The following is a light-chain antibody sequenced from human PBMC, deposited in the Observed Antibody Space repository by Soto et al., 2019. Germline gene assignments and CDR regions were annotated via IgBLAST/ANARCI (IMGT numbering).Light chain of an antibody. CDR1: SSNIGSNT. J-gene: IGLJ1*01. Sequence: QSVLTQPPSASGTPGQMVTISCSGSSSNIGSNTVNWYQQLPGTAPKLLIFTNNQRPSGVPDRFSGSKSGTSGSLAISGLQSEDEADYYCAAWDDSLNGYVFGAGTKLTVL. V-gene: IGLV1-44*01. CDR2: TNN. CDR3: AAWDDSLNGYV.